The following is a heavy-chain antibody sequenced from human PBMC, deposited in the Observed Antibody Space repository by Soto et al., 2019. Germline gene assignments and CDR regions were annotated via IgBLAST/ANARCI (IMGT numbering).Heavy chain of an antibody. CDR3: ARELDLVGDYDSSVPWFDP. V-gene: IGHV3-33*01. Sequence: GGSLRLSCAASGFTFSSYGMHWVRQAPGKGLEWVAVIWYDGSNKYYADSVKGRFTISRDNSKNTLYLQMNSLRAEDTAVYYCARELDLVGDYDSSVPWFDPWGQGTLVTVSS. CDR2: IWYDGSNK. J-gene: IGHJ5*02. CDR1: GFTFSSYG. D-gene: IGHD3-22*01.